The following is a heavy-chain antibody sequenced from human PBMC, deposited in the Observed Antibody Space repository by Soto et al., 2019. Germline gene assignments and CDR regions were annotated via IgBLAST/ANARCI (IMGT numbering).Heavy chain of an antibody. CDR2: ISGSGGST. J-gene: IGHJ4*02. CDR1: GFTFSSYA. CDR3: AKGSSRWYGTYFDY. V-gene: IGHV3-23*01. D-gene: IGHD6-13*01. Sequence: EVQLLESGGGLVQPGGSLRLSCAASGFTFSSYAMSWVRQAPGKGLEWVSGISGSGGSTYYADSVKGRFTISRDNSKNTLYLQMNSLRAEDTAVYFCAKGSSRWYGTYFDYWGQGTLVTVSS.